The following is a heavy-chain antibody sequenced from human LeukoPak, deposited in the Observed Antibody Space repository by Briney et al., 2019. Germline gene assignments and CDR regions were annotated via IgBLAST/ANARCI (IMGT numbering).Heavy chain of an antibody. V-gene: IGHV3-53*01. CDR2: IYSGGST. D-gene: IGHD4-17*01. CDR3: ARETGSAVGSTDFDY. J-gene: IGHJ4*02. Sequence: GGSLRLSCAASGFTVSSNYMSWVRQAPGKGLEWVSVIYSGGSTYYADSVKGRFTISRDNSKNTLYLQMNSLRAEDTAVYYCARETGSAVGSTDFDYWGQGTLVTVSS. CDR1: GFTVSSNY.